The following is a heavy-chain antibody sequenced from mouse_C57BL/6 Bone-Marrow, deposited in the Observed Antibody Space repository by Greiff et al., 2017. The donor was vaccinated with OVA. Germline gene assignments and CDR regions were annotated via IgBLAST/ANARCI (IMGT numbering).Heavy chain of an antibody. J-gene: IGHJ4*01. Sequence: QVQLKQSGPGLVQPSQSLSITCTVSGFSLTSYGVHWVRQSPGKGLEWLGVIWSGGSTDYNAAFISRLSISKDNSKSQVFFKMNSLQADDTAIYYCARKRGSNYAMDYWGQGTSVTVSS. CDR3: ARKRGSNYAMDY. V-gene: IGHV2-2*01. CDR1: GFSLTSYG. CDR2: IWSGGST.